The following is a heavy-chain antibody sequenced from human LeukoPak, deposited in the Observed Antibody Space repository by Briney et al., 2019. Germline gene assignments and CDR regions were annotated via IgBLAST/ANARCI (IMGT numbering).Heavy chain of an antibody. D-gene: IGHD4-11*01. CDR2: IGSSGSTI. J-gene: IGHJ3*02. CDR3: ASEDYSNYAFDI. Sequence: GGSLRLSCAASGFTFSNAWMSWIRQAPGKGLEWVSYIGSSGSTIYYADSVKGRFTISRDNAKNSLYLQMNSLRAEDTAVYYCASEDYSNYAFDIWGQGTMVTVSS. CDR1: GFTFSNAW. V-gene: IGHV3-11*04.